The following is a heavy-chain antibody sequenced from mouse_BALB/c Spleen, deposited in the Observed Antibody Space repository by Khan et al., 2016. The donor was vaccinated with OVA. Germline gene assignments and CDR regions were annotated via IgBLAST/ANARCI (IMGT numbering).Heavy chain of an antibody. CDR1: GYTFTSYW. Sequence: VQLQESGAELAKPGASVKVSCKASGYTFTSYWMHWVKQRPGQGLEWIGYINPTTDYTEHNQIFKDKATLTADKSSSTAYMQLSSLTSEDSAVYYCVNHGSSSAWFTYWGQGTLVTGSA. CDR2: INPTTDYT. J-gene: IGHJ3*01. CDR3: VNHGSSSAWFTY. V-gene: IGHV1-7*01. D-gene: IGHD1-1*01.